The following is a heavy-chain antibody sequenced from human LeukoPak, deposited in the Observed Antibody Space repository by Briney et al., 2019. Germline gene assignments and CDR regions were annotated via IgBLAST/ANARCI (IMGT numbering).Heavy chain of an antibody. Sequence: NPGGSLRLSCAASGFTFSNAWMSWVRQAPGKGLEWVGRIESKTDGGTTDYAAPVKGRFTISRDDSKNTLYLQMNSLKTEDTAVYYCTTDRPVPPFDPWGQGTLVTVSS. V-gene: IGHV3-15*04. CDR3: TTDRPVPPFDP. J-gene: IGHJ5*02. CDR2: IESKTDGGTT. D-gene: IGHD2-2*01. CDR1: GFTFSNAW.